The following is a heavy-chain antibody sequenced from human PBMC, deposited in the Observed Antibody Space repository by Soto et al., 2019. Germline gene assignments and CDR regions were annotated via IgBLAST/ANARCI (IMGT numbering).Heavy chain of an antibody. CDR2: ISAHNGNT. CDR1: GYTFTSYG. Sequence: QVHLVQSGAEVKKPGASVKVSCKASGYTFTSYGITWVRQAHGQGLEWMGWISAHNGNTDYAQKLQGRVIVTRDTSTSTAYMELRSLRSDDTGVYYCARGRYGDYWGQGALVTVSS. V-gene: IGHV1-18*01. D-gene: IGHD1-1*01. J-gene: IGHJ4*02. CDR3: ARGRYGDY.